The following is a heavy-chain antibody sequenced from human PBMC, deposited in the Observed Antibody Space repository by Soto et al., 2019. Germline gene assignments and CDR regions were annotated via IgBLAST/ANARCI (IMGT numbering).Heavy chain of an antibody. D-gene: IGHD3-3*01. CDR3: TRIMGKTYYDFWSGYSLPGNMDV. V-gene: IGHV3-49*03. J-gene: IGHJ6*03. CDR1: GFTFGDYA. Sequence: TGGSLRLSCTASGFTFGDYAMSWFRQAPGKGLEWVGFIRSKAYGGTTEYAASVKGRFTISRDDSKSIAYLQMNSLKTEDTAVYYCTRIMGKTYYDFWSGYSLPGNMDVWGKGTTVTVSS. CDR2: IRSKAYGGTT.